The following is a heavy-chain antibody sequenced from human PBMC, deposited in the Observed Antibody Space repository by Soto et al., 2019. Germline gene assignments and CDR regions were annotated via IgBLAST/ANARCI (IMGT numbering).Heavy chain of an antibody. Sequence: QVQLVQSGAEVKKPGASVKVSCKASGYTFTSYAMHWVRQAPEQRLEWMGWINAGNGNTKYSQKFQGRVTITRDTSASTAYMELSSLRSEDTAVYYCARDRRFGELWMGFDYWGQGTLVTVSS. CDR3: ARDRRFGELWMGFDY. V-gene: IGHV1-3*01. D-gene: IGHD3-10*01. J-gene: IGHJ4*02. CDR1: GYTFTSYA. CDR2: INAGNGNT.